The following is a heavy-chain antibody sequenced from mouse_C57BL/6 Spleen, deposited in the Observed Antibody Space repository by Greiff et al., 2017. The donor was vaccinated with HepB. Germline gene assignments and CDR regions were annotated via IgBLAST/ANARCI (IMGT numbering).Heavy chain of an antibody. Sequence: EVQLQQSGPELVKPGASVKISCKASGYSFTGYYMNWVKQSPEKSLEWIGEINPSTGGTTYNQKFKAKATLTVDKSSSTAYMQLKSLTSEDSAVYYCARGGIDPGFDYWGQGTTLTVSS. CDR3: ARGGIDPGFDY. CDR2: INPSTGGT. CDR1: GYSFTGYY. J-gene: IGHJ2*01. V-gene: IGHV1-42*01.